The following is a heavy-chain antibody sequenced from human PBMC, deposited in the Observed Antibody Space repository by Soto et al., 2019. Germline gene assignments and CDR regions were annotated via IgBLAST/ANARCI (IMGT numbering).Heavy chain of an antibody. J-gene: IGHJ4*02. D-gene: IGHD2-15*01. CDR3: ASDRGSGSGGSCYSFLDY. CDR1: GGTFSSYA. CDR2: IIPIFGTA. V-gene: IGHV1-69*01. Sequence: QVQLVQSGAEVKKPGSSVKVSCKASGGTFSSYAISWVRQAPGQGLEWMGGIIPIFGTANYAQKFQGRVTITADESTSTAYMELSSLRTEDTAVCYCASDRGSGSGGSCYSFLDYWGQGTLVTVSS.